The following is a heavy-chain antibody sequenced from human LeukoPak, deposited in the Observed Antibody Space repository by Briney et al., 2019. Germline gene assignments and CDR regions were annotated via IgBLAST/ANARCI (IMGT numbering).Heavy chain of an antibody. CDR1: GGTLSSYA. Sequence: ASVKVSCKASGGTLSSYAISWVRQAPGQGLEWMGGIIPIFGTANYAQKFQGRVTITADESTSTAYMELSSLRSEDTAVYYCAREGLDCSSTSCSFDYWGQGTLVTVSS. CDR3: AREGLDCSSTSCSFDY. J-gene: IGHJ4*02. V-gene: IGHV1-69*13. CDR2: IIPIFGTA. D-gene: IGHD2-2*01.